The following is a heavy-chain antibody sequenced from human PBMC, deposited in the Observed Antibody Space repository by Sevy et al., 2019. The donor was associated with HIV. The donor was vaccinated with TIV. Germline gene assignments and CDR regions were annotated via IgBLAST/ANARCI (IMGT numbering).Heavy chain of an antibody. Sequence: GGSLRLSCAASRFTFSSYAMSWVRQAPGKGLEWVSAINGSGGSTYYADSVKGRFTISRDNSKNTLYLQMNSLRAEDTAVYYCAKDRKIVGATRGAFDIWGQGTMVTVSS. J-gene: IGHJ3*02. CDR1: RFTFSSYA. CDR3: AKDRKIVGATRGAFDI. V-gene: IGHV3-23*01. D-gene: IGHD1-26*01. CDR2: INGSGGST.